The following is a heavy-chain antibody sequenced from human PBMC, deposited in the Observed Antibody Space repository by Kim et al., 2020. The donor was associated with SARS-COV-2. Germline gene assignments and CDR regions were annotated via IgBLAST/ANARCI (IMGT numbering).Heavy chain of an antibody. Sequence: GGSLRLSCAASGFTFSSYSMNWVRQAPGKGLEWVSSIDGSSSHTYYTDSAKGRFTISRDNAKNSVYLLMNSLGAEDSAVYFCARDSNAFWSGGLQNFDRWGQGTLVTVSS. V-gene: IGHV3-21*01. CDR1: GFTFSSYS. J-gene: IGHJ4*02. D-gene: IGHD3-3*01. CDR2: IDGSSSHT. CDR3: ARDSNAFWSGGLQNFDR.